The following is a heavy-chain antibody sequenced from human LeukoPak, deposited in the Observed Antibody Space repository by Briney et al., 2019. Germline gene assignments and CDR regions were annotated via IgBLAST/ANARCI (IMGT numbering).Heavy chain of an antibody. CDR1: GGSISSYY. CDR3: ARGLSAYDSSGYYLSQFFDY. V-gene: IGHV4-4*07. D-gene: IGHD3-22*01. Sequence: SETLSLTCTVSGGSISSYYWSWIRQPAGKGLEWIGGIYTSGSTNYNPSLKSRVTISVDKSKNQFSLKLSSVTAADTSVYYCARGLSAYDSSGYYLSQFFDYWGQGTLVTVSS. J-gene: IGHJ4*02. CDR2: IYTSGST.